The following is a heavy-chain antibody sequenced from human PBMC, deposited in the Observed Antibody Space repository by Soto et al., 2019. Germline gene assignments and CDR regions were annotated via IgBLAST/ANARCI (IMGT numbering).Heavy chain of an antibody. D-gene: IGHD3-22*01. CDR3: ARDRNLALPGYSRYNWFDP. Sequence: QVQLVESGGGVVQPGRSLRLSCAASGFTFSSYAMHWVRQAPGKGLEWVAVISYDGSNKYYADSVKGRFTISRDNSKNTLYLQMNSVRAEDTAVYYCARDRNLALPGYSRYNWFDPWGQGTLVTVSS. J-gene: IGHJ5*02. CDR2: ISYDGSNK. CDR1: GFTFSSYA. V-gene: IGHV3-30-3*01.